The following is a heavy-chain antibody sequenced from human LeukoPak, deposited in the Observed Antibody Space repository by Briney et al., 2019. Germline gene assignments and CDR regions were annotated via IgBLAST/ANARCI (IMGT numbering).Heavy chain of an antibody. CDR2: IYYSGST. CDR1: GGSISSYY. D-gene: IGHD6-13*01. CDR3: AREGYLPYYFDY. Sequence: NPSETLSLTCTVSGGSISSYYWSWIRQPPGKGLEWIGYIYYSGSTNYNPSLKSRVTISVDTSKNQFSLNLSSVTAADTAVYYCAREGYLPYYFDYWGQGTLVTVSS. J-gene: IGHJ4*02. V-gene: IGHV4-59*01.